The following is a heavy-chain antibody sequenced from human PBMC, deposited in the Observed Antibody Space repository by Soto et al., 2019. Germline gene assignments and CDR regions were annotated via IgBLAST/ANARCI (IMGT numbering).Heavy chain of an antibody. CDR2: IYYSGST. CDR3: ASHERREGAAAGTGWFDP. J-gene: IGHJ5*02. V-gene: IGHV4-39*01. D-gene: IGHD6-13*01. CDR1: GGSISSSSYY. Sequence: LETLSLTCTVSGGSISSSSYYWGWIRQPPGKGLEWIGSIYYSGSTYYNPSLKSRVTISVDTSKNQFSLKLSSVTAADTAVYYCASHERREGAAAGTGWFDPWGQGTLVTVSS.